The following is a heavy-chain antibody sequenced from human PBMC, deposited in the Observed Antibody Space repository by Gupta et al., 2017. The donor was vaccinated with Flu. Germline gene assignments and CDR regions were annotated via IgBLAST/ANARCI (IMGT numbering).Heavy chain of an antibody. D-gene: IGHD1-26*01. CDR1: GGSISSSSYY. V-gene: IGHV4-39*01. CDR3: ASGGAVGATAHHFDY. Sequence: QLQLQESGPGLVKPSETLSLTCTVSGGSISSSSYYWGWLRQPPGKGLEWIGSIYYSGSTYYNPSLKSRVTISVDTSKNQFSLKLSSVTAADTAVYYCASGGAVGATAHHFDYWGQGTLVTVSS. CDR2: IYYSGST. J-gene: IGHJ4*02.